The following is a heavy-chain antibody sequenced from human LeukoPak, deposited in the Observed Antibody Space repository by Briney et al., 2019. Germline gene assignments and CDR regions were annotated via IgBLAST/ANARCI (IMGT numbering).Heavy chain of an antibody. CDR3: VKDDGWVQYAN. V-gene: IGHV3-23*01. J-gene: IGHJ4*02. Sequence: GGSLRLSCATSGFIFSHHGMNWVRQAPGKGLEWVSGIRADAVATYYADSVKGRFIISRDNSKNTVYLQMNSLSAEDAAVYYCVKDDGWVQYANWGQGTLVTVSS. D-gene: IGHD5-24*01. CDR2: IRADAVAT. CDR1: GFIFSHHG.